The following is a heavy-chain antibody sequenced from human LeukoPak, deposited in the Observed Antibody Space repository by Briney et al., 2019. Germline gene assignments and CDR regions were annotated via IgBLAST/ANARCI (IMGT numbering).Heavy chain of an antibody. Sequence: PGGSLRLSCAASGFTFSSFGMNWVRQAPGKGLEWVSYISSSSNTIYYADSVKGRFTISRDNAKNSLYLQMNSLRAEDTAVYYCARNDYVWGSYRYTGCLDYWGQGTLVTVSS. CDR2: ISSSSNTI. CDR3: ARNDYVWGSYRYTGCLDY. V-gene: IGHV3-48*01. D-gene: IGHD3-16*02. CDR1: GFTFSSFG. J-gene: IGHJ4*02.